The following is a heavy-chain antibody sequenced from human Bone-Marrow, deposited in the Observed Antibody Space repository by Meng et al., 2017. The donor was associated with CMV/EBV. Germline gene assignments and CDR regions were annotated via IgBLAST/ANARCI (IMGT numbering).Heavy chain of an antibody. D-gene: IGHD1-26*01. CDR1: GFTFDDYG. CDR3: ARPHSGAYPWAFDI. CDR2: IYNGVNT. Sequence: GESLKISCAASGFTFDDYGMTWVRQAPGKGLEWVPLIYNGVNTFHADSVKGRFTISIDASRNTLYLQMSSLRPEDTAVYYCARPHSGAYPWAFDIWGQGTLVTVSS. J-gene: IGHJ3*02. V-gene: IGHV3-66*02.